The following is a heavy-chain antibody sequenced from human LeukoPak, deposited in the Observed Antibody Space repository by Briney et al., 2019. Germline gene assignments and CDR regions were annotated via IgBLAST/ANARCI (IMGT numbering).Heavy chain of an antibody. CDR3: ASAIAEDFYYYYMDV. J-gene: IGHJ6*03. CDR2: IYYRGST. V-gene: IGHV4-59*12. D-gene: IGHD1-14*01. CDR1: GGSISSSY. Sequence: PSETLSLTCTVSGGSISSSYWTWIRQPPGKGLEWIGYIYYRGSTNYNPSLKSRVTISVDTSKNQFSLNLSSVTAADTAVYYCASAIAEDFYYYYMDVWGKGTTVTVSS.